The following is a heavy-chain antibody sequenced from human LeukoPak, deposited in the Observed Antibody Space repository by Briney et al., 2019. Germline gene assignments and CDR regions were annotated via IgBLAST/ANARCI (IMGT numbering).Heavy chain of an antibody. CDR3: ARDYWSGGFDP. CDR2: ISSSSSYI. Sequence: PGGSLRLSCAASGFTFSSYAMSWVRPAPGKGLEWVSSISSSSSYIYYADSVKGRFTISRDNAKNSLYLQMNSLRAEDTAAYYCARDYWSGGFDPWGQGTLVTVSS. CDR1: GFTFSSYA. D-gene: IGHD2-8*02. V-gene: IGHV3-21*01. J-gene: IGHJ5*02.